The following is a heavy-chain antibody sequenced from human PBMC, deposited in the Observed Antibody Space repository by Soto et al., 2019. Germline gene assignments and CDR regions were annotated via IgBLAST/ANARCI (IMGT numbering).Heavy chain of an antibody. CDR1: GGTFSSYA. J-gene: IGHJ6*02. D-gene: IGHD2-15*01. CDR3: ASGGVAATSPQYYGNYYGMDV. CDR2: IIPIFGTA. V-gene: IGHV1-69*01. Sequence: QVQLVQSGAEVKKPGSSVKVSCKASGGTFSSYAISWVRQAPGQGLEWMGGIIPIFGTANYAQKFQGSVTITADESTSTAYMELSSLRSDDTAVYYCASGGVAATSPQYYGNYYGMDVWGQGTTVTVSS.